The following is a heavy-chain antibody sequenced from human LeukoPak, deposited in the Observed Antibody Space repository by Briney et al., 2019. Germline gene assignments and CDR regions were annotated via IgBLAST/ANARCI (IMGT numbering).Heavy chain of an antibody. D-gene: IGHD2-2*02. CDR1: GFTFSSDA. Sequence: PGGSLRLSCAASGFTFSSDAMSWVRQAPGKGLEWVSAISGSGGSTYYADSVKGRFTISRDNSKNTLYLQMNSLRAEDTAVYYCAKNYCSSTSCYTGGYYWGQGTLVTVSS. CDR3: AKNYCSSTSCYTGGYY. CDR2: ISGSGGST. J-gene: IGHJ4*02. V-gene: IGHV3-23*01.